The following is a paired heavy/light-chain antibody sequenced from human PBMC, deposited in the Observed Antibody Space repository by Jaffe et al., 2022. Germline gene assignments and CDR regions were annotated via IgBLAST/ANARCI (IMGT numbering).Light chain of an antibody. CDR3: QVWDSSSDHPRV. CDR1: NIGSKS. V-gene: IGLV3-21*04. J-gene: IGLJ3*02. Sequence: SYVLTQPPSVSVAPGKTARITCGGNNIGSKSVHWYQQKPGQAPVLVIYYDSDRPSGIPERFSGSNSGNTATLTISRVEAGDEADYYCQVWDSSSDHPRVFGGGTKLTVL. CDR2: YDS.
Heavy chain of an antibody. CDR2: ISSSSSYI. CDR3: ARDPYCSGGSCHAGGYYFDY. Sequence: EVQLVESGGGLVKPGGSLRLSCAASGFTFSSYSMNWVRQAPGKGLEWVSSISSSSSYIYYADSVKGRFTISRDNAKNSLYLQMNSLRAEDTAVYYCARDPYCSGGSCHAGGYYFDYWGQGTLVTVSS. CDR1: GFTFSSYS. D-gene: IGHD2-15*01. V-gene: IGHV3-21*01. J-gene: IGHJ4*02.